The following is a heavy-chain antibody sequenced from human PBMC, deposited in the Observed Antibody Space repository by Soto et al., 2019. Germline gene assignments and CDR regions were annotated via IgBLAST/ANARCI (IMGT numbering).Heavy chain of an antibody. CDR2: IGWNSDRI. J-gene: IGHJ3*02. CDR3: TKDISAGGTDT. Sequence: EVQLVESGGGFVQPGRSLRLSCAASGSTSVDYAMHWVRQVPGKGLECVSGIGWNSDRIDYADYVKGRFTTSRNNTRNSLYLQMNSLSTEDTALYYGTKDISAGGTDTWGQGTMVTVSS. V-gene: IGHV3-9*02. D-gene: IGHD6-25*01. CDR1: GSTSVDYA.